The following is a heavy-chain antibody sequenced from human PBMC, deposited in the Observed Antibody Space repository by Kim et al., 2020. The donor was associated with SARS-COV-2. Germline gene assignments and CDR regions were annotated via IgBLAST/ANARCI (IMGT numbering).Heavy chain of an antibody. J-gene: IGHJ3*02. CDR3: AREVTTGDAFDI. V-gene: IGHV1-3*01. CDR1: GYTFTSYA. CDR2: INAGNGNT. D-gene: IGHD4-17*01. Sequence: ASVKVSCKASGYTFTSYAMHWVRQAPGQRLEWMGWINAGNGNTKYSQKFQGRVTITRDTSASTAYMELSSLRSEDTAVYYCAREVTTGDAFDIWGQGTMVTVSS.